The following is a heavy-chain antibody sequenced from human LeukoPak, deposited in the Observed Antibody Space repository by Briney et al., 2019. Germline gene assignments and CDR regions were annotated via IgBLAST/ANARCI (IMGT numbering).Heavy chain of an antibody. CDR3: AKDKGAGTTWSFDY. Sequence: PGGSLRLPCAASGFTFDDYAMHWVRQAPGKGLEWVSGISWNSGSIGYADSVKGRFTISRDNAKNSLHLQMNSLRAEDTALYYCAKDKGAGTTWSFDYWGQGTLVTVSS. V-gene: IGHV3-9*01. CDR1: GFTFDDYA. J-gene: IGHJ4*02. CDR2: ISWNSGSI. D-gene: IGHD1-1*01.